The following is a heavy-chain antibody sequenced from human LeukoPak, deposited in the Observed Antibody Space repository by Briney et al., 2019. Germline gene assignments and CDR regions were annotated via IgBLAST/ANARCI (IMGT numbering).Heavy chain of an antibody. Sequence: KSGGSLRLSCAASGFTFSSYSMNWVRQAPGKGLEWVSSISSSSSYIYYADSVKGRFTISRDNAKNSLYLQMNSLRAEDTAVYYCASSGVLRYFDWLIQDTAMPYWGQGTLVTVSS. V-gene: IGHV3-21*01. CDR1: GFTFSSYS. D-gene: IGHD3-9*01. J-gene: IGHJ4*02. CDR2: ISSSSSYI. CDR3: ASSGVLRYFDWLIQDTAMPY.